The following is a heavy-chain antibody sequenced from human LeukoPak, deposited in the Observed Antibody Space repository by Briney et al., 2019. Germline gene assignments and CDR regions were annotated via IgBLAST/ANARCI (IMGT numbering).Heavy chain of an antibody. CDR2: IHYSGRA. D-gene: IGHD3-16*01. CDR3: VRFGVNYDMDV. V-gene: IGHV4-59*01. CDR1: GGSISGYY. Sequence: SETLSLTCSVSGGSISGYYWTWVRQPPGKGLEWIGQIHYSGRADYSPSLKSRITMSVDTSRNQISLKLSSVTAADTAIYYCVRFGVNYDMDVWGQGTTVTVFS. J-gene: IGHJ6*02.